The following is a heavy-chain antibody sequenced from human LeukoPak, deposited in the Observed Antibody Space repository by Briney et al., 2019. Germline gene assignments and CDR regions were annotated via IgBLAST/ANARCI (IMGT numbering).Heavy chain of an antibody. CDR1: GFTFSSYA. V-gene: IGHV3-30-3*01. D-gene: IGHD1-26*01. J-gene: IGHJ4*02. CDR2: ISYDGSNK. Sequence: GRSLRLSCAASGFTFSSYAMHWVRQAPGKGLEWVAVISYDGSNKYYADSVKGRFTISRDNSKNTLYLQMNSLRAEDTAVYYCARGGALLGSNRLDYWGQGTLVTVSS. CDR3: ARGGALLGSNRLDY.